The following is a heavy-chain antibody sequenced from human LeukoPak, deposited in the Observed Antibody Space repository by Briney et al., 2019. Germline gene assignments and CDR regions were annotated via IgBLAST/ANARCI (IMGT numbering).Heavy chain of an antibody. V-gene: IGHV3-53*01. CDR1: GLIFSSNY. CDR2: IYSGGSI. Sequence: GGSLRLSCAASGLIFSSNYMTWVRQAPGKGLEWVSVIYSGGSIYYADSVKGRFTISRDNSRNTLYLQMNSLRAEETAVYYCARALNGFDIWGPGTLVTVSS. CDR3: ARALNGFDI. J-gene: IGHJ3*02.